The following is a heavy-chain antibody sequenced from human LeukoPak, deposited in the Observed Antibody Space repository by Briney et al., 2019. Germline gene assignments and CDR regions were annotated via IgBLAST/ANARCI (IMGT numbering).Heavy chain of an antibody. D-gene: IGHD1-26*01. CDR2: ISDGAGRT. CDR1: GFTFSTYA. V-gene: IGHV3-23*01. Sequence: PGGSLRLSCAASGFTFSTYAMNWVRQAPGKGLEWVSGISDGAGRTWYADSVKGRFTISRDNSKNTLYLQMNSLRVGDTATYYCAKYRTSPPYGLDVWGQGTTVTVSS. CDR3: AKYRTSPPYGLDV. J-gene: IGHJ6*02.